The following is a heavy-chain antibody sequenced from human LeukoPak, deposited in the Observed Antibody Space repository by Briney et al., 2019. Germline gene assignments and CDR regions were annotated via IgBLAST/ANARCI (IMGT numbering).Heavy chain of an antibody. D-gene: IGHD3-22*01. J-gene: IGHJ3*02. V-gene: IGHV3-30-3*01. CDR2: ISYDGSNK. CDR3: ARDSYYYDSSGYRVDAFDI. Sequence: AGGSLRLSCAASGFTFSSYAMHWVRQAPGKGLEWVAVISYDGSNKYYADSVKGRFTISRDNSKDTLYLQMNSLRAEDTAVYYCARDSYYYDSSGYRVDAFDIWGQGTMVTVSS. CDR1: GFTFSSYA.